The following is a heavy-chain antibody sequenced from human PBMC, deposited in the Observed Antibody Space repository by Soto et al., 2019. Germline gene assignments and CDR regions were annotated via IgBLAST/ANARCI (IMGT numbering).Heavy chain of an antibody. Sequence: GGPLRLSWGASGFTFRNYGMNWVRQAPGKGLEWVSYIGIGSSTKYYADSVKGRFTISRDNAKNSLYLQMNSLRAEDTAVYYCARDQLYYNDISGRPLNGFDVSGQGTMVTV. V-gene: IGHV3-48*01. D-gene: IGHD3-22*01. CDR2: IGIGSSTK. CDR1: GFTFRNYG. J-gene: IGHJ3*01. CDR3: ARDQLYYNDISGRPLNGFDV.